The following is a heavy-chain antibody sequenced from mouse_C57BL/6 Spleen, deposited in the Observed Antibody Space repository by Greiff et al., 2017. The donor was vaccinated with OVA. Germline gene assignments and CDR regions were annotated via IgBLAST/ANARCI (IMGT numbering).Heavy chain of an antibody. CDR3: ARTTTIVATQYFDY. CDR1: GYSFTDYN. Sequence: LQQSGPELVKPGASVKISCKASGYSFTDYNMNWVKQSNGKRLEWIGVINSNYGTTSYNQKFKGKATLTVDQSSSTAYMQLNSLTSEDSAVYCCARTTTIVATQYFDYWGQGTTLTVSS. CDR2: INSNYGTT. D-gene: IGHD1-1*01. V-gene: IGHV1-39*01. J-gene: IGHJ2*01.